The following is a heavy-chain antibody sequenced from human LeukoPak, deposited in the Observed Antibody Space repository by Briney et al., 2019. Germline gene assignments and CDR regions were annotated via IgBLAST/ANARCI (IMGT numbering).Heavy chain of an antibody. CDR3: ARATDYPWYFDS. CDR2: IYTSGST. CDR1: GGSISSGRYH. Sequence: SETLSLTCTVSGGSISSGRYHWIWIRQPAGKGLEWIVHIYTSGSTNYNPSLRSRVTISVDTSKNQFSLKLNSVTAADTAVYYCARATDYPWYFDSWGQGTLVTVSS. D-gene: IGHD4-11*01. V-gene: IGHV4-61*09. J-gene: IGHJ4*02.